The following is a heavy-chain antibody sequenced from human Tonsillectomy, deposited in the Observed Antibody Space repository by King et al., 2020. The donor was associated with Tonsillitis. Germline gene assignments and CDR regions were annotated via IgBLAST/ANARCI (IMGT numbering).Heavy chain of an antibody. D-gene: IGHD6-13*01. CDR1: GFSLSTSGVG. V-gene: IGHV2-5*02. CDR3: AHSFYSSTWYAPFQH. CDR2: IPCDDVK. J-gene: IGHJ1*01. Sequence: ITLKESGPTLVKPTQTLTLTCTFSGFSLSTSGVGVGWIRQPPGKALEWLVLIPCDDVKRYSPSLKRVLTITKDTSKDQVVLTMTNVDPVDTATYYCAHSFYSSTWYAPFQHWGQGTLVTVSS.